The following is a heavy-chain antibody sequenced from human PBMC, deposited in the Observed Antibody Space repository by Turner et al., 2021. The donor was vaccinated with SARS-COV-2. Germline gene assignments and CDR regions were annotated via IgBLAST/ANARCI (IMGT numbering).Heavy chain of an antibody. V-gene: IGHV3-48*01. D-gene: IGHD6-19*01. CDR3: ARDLGSIAVAN. CDR1: GFTFSSYS. Sequence: EVQLVESGGGLVQPGGSLRLSCAASGFTFSSYSMNWVRQAPWKGLDWVSYISSSSSTIYYADSVKGRFTISRDNAKNSLYLQMNSLRAEDTAVYYCARDLGSIAVANWGQGTLVTVSS. J-gene: IGHJ4*02. CDR2: ISSSSSTI.